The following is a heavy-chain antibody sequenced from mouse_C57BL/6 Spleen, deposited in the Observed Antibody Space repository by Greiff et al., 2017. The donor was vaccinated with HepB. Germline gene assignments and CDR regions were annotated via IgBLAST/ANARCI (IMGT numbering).Heavy chain of an antibody. D-gene: IGHD2-5*01. V-gene: IGHV1-63*01. CDR1: GYTFTNYW. J-gene: IGHJ2*01. Sequence: QVQLKESGAELVRPGTSVKMSCKASGYTFTNYWIGWAKQRPGHGLEWIGDIYPGGGYTNYNEKFKGKATLTADKSSSTAYMQFSSLTSEDSAIYYCARRGSNYDYFDYWGQGTTLTVSS. CDR3: ARRGSNYDYFDY. CDR2: IYPGGGYT.